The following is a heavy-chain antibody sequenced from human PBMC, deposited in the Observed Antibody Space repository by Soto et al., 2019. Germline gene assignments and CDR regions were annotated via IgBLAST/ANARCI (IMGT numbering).Heavy chain of an antibody. Sequence: QLQLQEAGPGLVKPSETLSITCTVSGGSISSSSYYWGWIRQPPGKGLEWIGSIYYSGSTYYNPSLKSRVTISVDTSKNQFSLKLSSVTAADTAVYYCASSFSGYDPFYYYYYMDGWGKGTKVTV. CDR1: GGSISSSSYY. V-gene: IGHV4-39*01. D-gene: IGHD5-12*01. CDR3: ASSFSGYDPFYYYYYMDG. J-gene: IGHJ6*03. CDR2: IYYSGST.